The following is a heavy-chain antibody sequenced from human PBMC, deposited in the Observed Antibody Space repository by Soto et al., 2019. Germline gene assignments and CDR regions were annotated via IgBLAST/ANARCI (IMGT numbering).Heavy chain of an antibody. CDR2: IIPIFGTA. CDR3: ARDPPPPGYCSGGSCYSNYYGMDV. D-gene: IGHD2-15*01. Sequence: SVKVSCKASGGTFSSYAISWVRQAPGQGLEWMGGIIPIFGTANYAQKFQGRVTITADESTSTAYMELSSLRSEDTAVYYRARDPPPPGYCSGGSCYSNYYGMDVWGQGTTVTVSS. J-gene: IGHJ6*02. CDR1: GGTFSSYA. V-gene: IGHV1-69*13.